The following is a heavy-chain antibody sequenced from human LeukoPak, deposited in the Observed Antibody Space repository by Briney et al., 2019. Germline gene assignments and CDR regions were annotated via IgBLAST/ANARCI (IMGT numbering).Heavy chain of an antibody. CDR2: ISNTGDTI. Sequence: GGSLRLSCAASGFTFSSYSMNWVRQAPGKGLEWLLYISNTGDTIYYADSVKGRFAIARDNAKDTVYLQMSGLRAEDTAVYYCARDQGYCGSTGCIWWHDYWGQGTLVTVSS. CDR1: GFTFSSYS. V-gene: IGHV3-48*01. CDR3: ARDQGYCGSTGCIWWHDY. J-gene: IGHJ4*02. D-gene: IGHD2-2*01.